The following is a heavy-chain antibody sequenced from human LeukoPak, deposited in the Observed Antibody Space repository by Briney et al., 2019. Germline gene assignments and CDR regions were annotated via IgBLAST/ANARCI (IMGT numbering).Heavy chain of an antibody. CDR2: IIPIFGTA. J-gene: IGHJ5*02. D-gene: IGHD6-19*01. CDR3: AREGYSSGWYAKQINWFDP. Sequence: ASVKVSCKASGGTFSSYAISWVRQAPGQGLEWMGGIIPIFGTANYAQKFQGRVTITADESTSTAYMELSSLRSEDTAVYYCAREGYSSGWYAKQINWFDPWGRGTLVTVSS. V-gene: IGHV1-69*13. CDR1: GGTFSSYA.